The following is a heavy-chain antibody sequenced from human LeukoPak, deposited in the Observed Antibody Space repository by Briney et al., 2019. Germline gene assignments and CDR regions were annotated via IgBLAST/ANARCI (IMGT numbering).Heavy chain of an antibody. J-gene: IGHJ4*02. V-gene: IGHV3-74*01. CDR1: GFTFSSYW. CDR2: INGDGGST. Sequence: GGSLRLSCAASGFTFSSYWMHWVRQAPGKGLVWVSRINGDGGSTNYADSVKGRFTISRDNAENTLYLQMNSLRAEDTAVYYCARVDSSKTRSFDYWGQGTLVTVSS. CDR3: ARVDSSKTRSFDY. D-gene: IGHD3-22*01.